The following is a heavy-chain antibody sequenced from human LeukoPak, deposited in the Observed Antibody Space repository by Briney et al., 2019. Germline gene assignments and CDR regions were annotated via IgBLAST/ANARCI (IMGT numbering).Heavy chain of an antibody. CDR2: ISGSGDNT. V-gene: IGHV3-23*01. Sequence: GGSLRLSCAASGFTFSTYWMSWVRQAPGKGLEWVSGISGSGDNTYYADSVKGRFTISRDNSKNTLYVQVNSLGTEDTAAYYCAKGSYYDSSGSFYFDYWGQGTLVTVSS. J-gene: IGHJ4*02. CDR3: AKGSYYDSSGSFYFDY. D-gene: IGHD3-22*01. CDR1: GFTFSTYW.